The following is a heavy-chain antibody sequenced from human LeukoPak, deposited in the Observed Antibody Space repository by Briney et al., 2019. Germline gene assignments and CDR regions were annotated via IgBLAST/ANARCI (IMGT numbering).Heavy chain of an antibody. D-gene: IGHD3-22*01. CDR2: IYHSGST. V-gene: IGHV4-38-2*02. Sequence: SETLSLTCTVSGYSISSGYYWGWIRQPPGKGLEWIGSIYHSGSTYYNPSLKSRVTISVDTSKNQFSLKLSSVTAADTAVYYCARGGDSSGYWDYWGQGTLVTVSS. CDR3: ARGGDSSGYWDY. CDR1: GYSISSGYY. J-gene: IGHJ4*02.